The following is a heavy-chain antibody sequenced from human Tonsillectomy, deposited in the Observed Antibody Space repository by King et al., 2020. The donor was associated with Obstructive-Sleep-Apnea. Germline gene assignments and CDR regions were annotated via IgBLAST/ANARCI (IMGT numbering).Heavy chain of an antibody. CDR2: TSYDGSNE. CDR3: ARGRHEIVVLPAAIDY. CDR1: GFTFSSYA. J-gene: IGHJ4*02. D-gene: IGHD2-2*01. Sequence: VQLVESGGGVVQPGRSLRLSCAASGFTFSSYAMHWVRQAPGKGLEWVAVTSYDGSNEYYADSVKGRFTHSRDNSKNTLYLQMTSLSVEDTAVYFCARGRHEIVVLPAAIDYWGQGTLVTVSS. V-gene: IGHV3-30-3*01.